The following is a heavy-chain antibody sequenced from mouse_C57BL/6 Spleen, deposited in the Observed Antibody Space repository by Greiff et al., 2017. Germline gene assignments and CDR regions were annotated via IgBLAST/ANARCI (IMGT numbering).Heavy chain of an antibody. CDR2: IDPSDSYT. CDR1: GYTFTSYW. Sequence: QVQLQQPGAELVKPGASVKLSCKASGYTFTSYWMQWVKQRPGQGLEWIGEIDPSDSYTNYNQKFKGKATLTVDKASSTAYMQLSSLTSEDSAVYYCARGLTGDAMDYWGQGTSVTVSS. CDR3: ARGLTGDAMDY. V-gene: IGHV1-50*01. J-gene: IGHJ4*01. D-gene: IGHD4-1*01.